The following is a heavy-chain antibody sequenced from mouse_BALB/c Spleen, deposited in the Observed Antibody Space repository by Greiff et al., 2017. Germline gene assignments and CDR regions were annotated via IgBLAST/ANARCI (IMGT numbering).Heavy chain of an antibody. Sequence: DVKLVESGGDLVKPGGSLKLSCAASGFTFSSYGMSWVRETPDKRLEWVATISSGGSYTYYPDSVKGRFTISRDNAKNTLYLQMSSLKSEDTAMYYCASGIYYDYDVGFAYWGQGTLVTVSA. CDR1: GFTFSSYG. CDR3: ASGIYYDYDVGFAY. V-gene: IGHV5-6*02. CDR2: ISSGGSYT. D-gene: IGHD2-4*01. J-gene: IGHJ3*01.